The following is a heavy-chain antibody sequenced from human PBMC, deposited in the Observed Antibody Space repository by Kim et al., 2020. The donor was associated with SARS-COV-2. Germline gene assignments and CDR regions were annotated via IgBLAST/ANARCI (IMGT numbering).Heavy chain of an antibody. Sequence: SETLSLTCTVSGGFMSSYYWNWIRQPPGKGLEWIGYIDDSGNTKYNPSLTSRVTMSVDTSKNQFSLKLSSVTAADTAIYYCARRDSSTSWYFDLWGRATL. CDR2: IDDSGNT. V-gene: IGHV4-59*01. J-gene: IGHJ2*01. CDR1: GGFMSSYY. D-gene: IGHD3-22*01. CDR3: ARRDSSTSWYFDL.